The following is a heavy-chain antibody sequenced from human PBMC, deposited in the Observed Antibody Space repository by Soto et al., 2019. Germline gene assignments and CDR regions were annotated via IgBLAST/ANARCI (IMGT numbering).Heavy chain of an antibody. CDR2: IYYSGST. CDR1: GGSISSLYY. D-gene: IGHD2-21*02. J-gene: IGHJ4*02. CDR3: AGXPXXTERWLAXXDD. V-gene: IGHV4-39*01. Sequence: QLQLQESGPGLMKPSETLSLTCTVSGGSISSLYYWAWIRQPPGKGLEWIGSIYYSGSTHYNPSXXXXXXXXXXXXXXXXXXXXXXXXXXXXXXXYXAGXPXXTERWLAXXDDWGQGTLVTVSS.